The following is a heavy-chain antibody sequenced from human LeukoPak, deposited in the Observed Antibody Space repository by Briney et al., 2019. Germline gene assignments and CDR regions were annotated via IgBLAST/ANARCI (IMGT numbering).Heavy chain of an antibody. Sequence: ASVKVSCKASGYTFTGYYMNWVRQAPGQGLEWMGWINPNSGGTNYAQKFQGRVTMTRDTSISTAYMELSRLRSDDTAVYYCARARDIVVVVAATPLPVYGMDVWGQGTTVTVSS. CDR2: INPNSGGT. J-gene: IGHJ6*02. D-gene: IGHD2-15*01. CDR1: GYTFTGYY. CDR3: ARARDIVVVVAATPLPVYGMDV. V-gene: IGHV1-2*02.